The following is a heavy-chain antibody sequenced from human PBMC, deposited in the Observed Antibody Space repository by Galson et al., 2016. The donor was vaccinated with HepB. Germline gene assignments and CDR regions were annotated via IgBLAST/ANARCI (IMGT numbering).Heavy chain of an antibody. Sequence: SLRLSCAASGFTFSSYAMSWVRQAPGKGLEWVSAITGSGATTYYADSVKGRFTISRDNSKNTLHLRMNSLRAEDTAVYYCAKDPGGLYYKPGDNYGMDVWGQGTTVTVSS. CDR1: GFTFSSYA. CDR3: AKDPGGLYYKPGDNYGMDV. J-gene: IGHJ6*02. V-gene: IGHV3-23*01. D-gene: IGHD3-10*01. CDR2: ITGSGATT.